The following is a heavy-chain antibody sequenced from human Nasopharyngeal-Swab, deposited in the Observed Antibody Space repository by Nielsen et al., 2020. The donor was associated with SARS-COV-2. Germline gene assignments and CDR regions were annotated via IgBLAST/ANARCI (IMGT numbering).Heavy chain of an antibody. V-gene: IGHV3-7*01. CDR3: ARDVGGRDNY. D-gene: IGHD2-15*01. Sequence: GESLKISCAASGFTFSSYWMNWVRQAPGKGLEWVANIKQDGSEKPYVDSVRGRFTISRDNAKNSVYLQMSSLRADDTAVYYCARDVGGRDNYWGQGALVTVSS. CDR1: GFTFSSYW. CDR2: IKQDGSEK. J-gene: IGHJ4*02.